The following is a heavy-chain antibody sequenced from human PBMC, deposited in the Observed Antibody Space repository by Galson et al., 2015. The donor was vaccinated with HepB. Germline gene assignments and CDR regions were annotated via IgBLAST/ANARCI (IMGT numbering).Heavy chain of an antibody. D-gene: IGHD1-14*01. CDR1: GFTFSSYH. J-gene: IGHJ5*02. CDR3: ASSPRTSDH. CDR2: INLDGSDT. Sequence: SLRLSCAASGFTFSSYHMSWVRQAPGKGLEWVANINLDGSDTYYVDSVKGRFTIFRDNAKNSLYLQMNSLRADDTAVYYCASSPRTSDHWGQGTLVTVSS. V-gene: IGHV3-7*03.